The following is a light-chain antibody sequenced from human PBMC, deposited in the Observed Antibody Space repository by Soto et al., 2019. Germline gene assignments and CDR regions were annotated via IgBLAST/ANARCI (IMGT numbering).Light chain of an antibody. CDR3: QHYTSYSGA. V-gene: IGKV1-5*03. Sequence: STARVSVSLGDVVSIKAWASQPISSWLAWYQQKPGKAPKLLIYKASTLKSGVPSRFSGSGSGTDLTLTLSRLPPGDVVTNYGQHYTSYSGAFGEGPKWNS. CDR1: QPISSW. J-gene: IGKJ1*01. CDR2: KAS.